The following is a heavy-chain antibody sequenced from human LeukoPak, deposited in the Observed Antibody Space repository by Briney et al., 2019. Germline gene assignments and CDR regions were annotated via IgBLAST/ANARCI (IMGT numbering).Heavy chain of an antibody. Sequence: PGGSLRLSCAASGFXLSSYWMHWVRQAPGKGLVWVSRINSDGSSTGYADSVKGRFTISRDNAKNTLYLQMNSLRAEDTAVYYCARGSVTAGFDPWGQGTLVTVSS. CDR1: GFXLSSYW. J-gene: IGHJ5*02. CDR3: ARGSVTAGFDP. D-gene: IGHD6-25*01. V-gene: IGHV3-74*01. CDR2: INSDGSST.